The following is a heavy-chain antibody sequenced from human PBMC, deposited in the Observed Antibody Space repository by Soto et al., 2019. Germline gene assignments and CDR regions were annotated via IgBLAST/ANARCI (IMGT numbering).Heavy chain of an antibody. J-gene: IGHJ6*02. D-gene: IGHD6-25*01. V-gene: IGHV1-18*04. CDR2: IGTYNGNT. CDR1: GYTFTDYG. CDR3: ARSGSGAAYYYHGLDV. Sequence: ASVKVSCKASGYTFTDYGFSWVRLAPGQGLEWMGWIGTYNGNTNYAQKVQGRATMTTDTSTNTAYMELRSLRSDDTAVYYCARSGSGAAYYYHGLDVWGQGTTVTVSS.